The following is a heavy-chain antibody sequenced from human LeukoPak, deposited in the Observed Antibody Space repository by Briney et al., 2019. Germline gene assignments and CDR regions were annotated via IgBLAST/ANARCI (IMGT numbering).Heavy chain of an antibody. D-gene: IGHD3-22*01. V-gene: IGHV3-9*01. CDR1: GFTFDDYA. CDR2: ISWNSGSI. J-gene: IGHJ5*02. Sequence: GRSLRLSCAASGFTFDDYAMHWVRQAPGKGLEWVSGISWNSGSIGYADSVKGRFTISRDNAKNSLYLQMNSLRAEDTALYYCAKDRRYRVTMIVSWSQGTLVTVSS. CDR3: AKDRRYRVTMIVS.